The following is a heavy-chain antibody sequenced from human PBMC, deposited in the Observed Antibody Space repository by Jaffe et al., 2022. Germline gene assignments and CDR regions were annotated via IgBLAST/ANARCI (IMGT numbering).Heavy chain of an antibody. CDR2: IYYSGST. CDR1: GGSISSSSYY. D-gene: IGHD3-3*01. Sequence: QLQLQESGPGLVKPSETLSLTCTVSGGSISSSSYYWGWIRQPPGKGLEWIGSIYYSGSTYYNPSLKSRVTISVDTSKNQFSLKLSSVTAADTAVYYCARHWFEIFGVVIGAFDPWGQGTLVTVSS. J-gene: IGHJ5*02. CDR3: ARHWFEIFGVVIGAFDP. V-gene: IGHV4-39*01.